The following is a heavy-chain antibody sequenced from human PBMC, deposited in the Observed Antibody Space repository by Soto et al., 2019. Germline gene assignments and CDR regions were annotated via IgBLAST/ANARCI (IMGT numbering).Heavy chain of an antibody. D-gene: IGHD6-19*01. CDR1: GFTFRTYA. CDR2: ISGSGDST. V-gene: IGHV3-23*01. CDR3: AKERSSGWSFDY. Sequence: EVQLLESGGGLVQPGGSLRLSCAASGFTFRTYAMNWVRQAPGKGLEWVSGISGSGDSTYYADSVKGRFTVSRDNSNNTLYLQMNSLRAEDTAVFYCAKERSSGWSFDYWGQGTPVTVSS. J-gene: IGHJ4*02.